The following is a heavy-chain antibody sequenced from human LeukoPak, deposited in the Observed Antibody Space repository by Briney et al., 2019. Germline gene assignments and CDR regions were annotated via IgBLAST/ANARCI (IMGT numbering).Heavy chain of an antibody. CDR1: GGTFSSYA. CDR2: IIPILGIA. Sequence: SVKVSCKASGGTFSSYAISWVRQAPGQGLEWMGRIIPILGIANYAQKFQGRVTITADKSTSTAYMELSSLRSEDTAVYYCARDRDIVATISSFDYWGQGTLVTVSS. D-gene: IGHD5-12*01. CDR3: ARDRDIVATISSFDY. J-gene: IGHJ4*02. V-gene: IGHV1-69*04.